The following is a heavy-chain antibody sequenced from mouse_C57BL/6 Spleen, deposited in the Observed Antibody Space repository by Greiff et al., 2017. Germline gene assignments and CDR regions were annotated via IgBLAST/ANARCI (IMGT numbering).Heavy chain of an antibody. CDR3: ARSPSGNY. D-gene: IGHD4-1*01. Sequence: VQLQRSGAELVRPGTSVKVSCKASGYAFTNYLIEWVKQRPGQGLGWIGVINPGSGGPNYNEKFKGKATLTADNSSSTAYMQLSSLTSEDSAVYFCARSPSGNYCGEGTTLTVSS. CDR2: INPGSGGP. CDR1: GYAFTNYL. V-gene: IGHV1-54*01. J-gene: IGHJ2*01.